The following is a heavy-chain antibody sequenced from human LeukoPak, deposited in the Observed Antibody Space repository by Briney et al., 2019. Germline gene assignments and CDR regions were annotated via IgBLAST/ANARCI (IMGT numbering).Heavy chain of an antibody. V-gene: IGHV3-11*04. Sequence: GGSLRLSCAASGFTFSDYYMSWIRQAPGKGLEWVSYISSSGSTIYYADSVKGRFTISRDNAKNSLYLQMYSLRAEDTAVYYCARDYCSSTSCYIDYWGQGTLVTVSS. CDR2: ISSSGSTI. D-gene: IGHD2-2*01. CDR1: GFTFSDYY. J-gene: IGHJ4*02. CDR3: ARDYCSSTSCYIDY.